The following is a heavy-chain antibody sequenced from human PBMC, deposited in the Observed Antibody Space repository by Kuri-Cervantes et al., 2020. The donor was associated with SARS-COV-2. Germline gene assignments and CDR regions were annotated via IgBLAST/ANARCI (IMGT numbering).Heavy chain of an antibody. Sequence: SETLSLTCAVYGGSFSGYYWSWIRQPPGKGLEWIGEINHSGSTNYNPSLKSRVAISVDTSKNQFSLKLSSVTAADTAVYYCGRGPAAIITPYFDCWGQGTLVTVSS. V-gene: IGHV4-34*01. CDR2: INHSGST. CDR1: GGSFSGYY. D-gene: IGHD2-2*01. J-gene: IGHJ4*02. CDR3: GRGPAAIITPYFDC.